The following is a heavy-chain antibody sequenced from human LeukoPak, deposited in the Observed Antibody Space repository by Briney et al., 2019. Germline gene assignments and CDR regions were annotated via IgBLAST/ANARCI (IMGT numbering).Heavy chain of an antibody. CDR1: GFTFSRNW. Sequence: GGCLRLSCAASGFTFSRNWMTWVRQAPGKGLELVANIKQDGSEKNYVDSVKGRFTMSRDNTKNSLYLQMNSLTAEDTAVYYCARSPTNRHFHPWGRGTLVTVSA. J-gene: IGHJ5*02. CDR2: IKQDGSEK. CDR3: ARSPTNRHFHP. V-gene: IGHV3-7*01. D-gene: IGHD1-14*01.